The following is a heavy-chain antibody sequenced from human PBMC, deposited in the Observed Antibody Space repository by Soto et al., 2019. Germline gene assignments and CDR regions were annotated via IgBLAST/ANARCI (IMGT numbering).Heavy chain of an antibody. D-gene: IGHD6-19*01. V-gene: IGHV4-38-2*02. J-gene: IGHJ4*02. CDR3: ARESSGWYYN. CDR1: GDSISNGYY. CDR2: IYHTGTT. Sequence: SETLSLTCAVSGDSISNGYYWAWIRQPPGKGLEWVASIYHTGTTYYNPSLKSRVTISVDTSKNQFSLKLSSVTAADTAVYYCARESSGWYYNWGQGTLVTVSS.